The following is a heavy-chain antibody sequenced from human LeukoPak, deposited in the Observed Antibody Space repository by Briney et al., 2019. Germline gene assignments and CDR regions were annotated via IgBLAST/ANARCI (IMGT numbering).Heavy chain of an antibody. CDR2: IKQDGSEK. D-gene: IGHD2-2*01. CDR1: GFTFSSYW. Sequence: GGSLRLSCAASGFTFSSYWMSWVSQAPGKGLEWVANIKQDGSEKYYVDSVKGRFTISRDNAKNSLYLQMNSLRAEDTAVYYCAREEPVVPAATFDYWGQGTLVTVSS. V-gene: IGHV3-7*01. CDR3: AREEPVVPAATFDY. J-gene: IGHJ4*02.